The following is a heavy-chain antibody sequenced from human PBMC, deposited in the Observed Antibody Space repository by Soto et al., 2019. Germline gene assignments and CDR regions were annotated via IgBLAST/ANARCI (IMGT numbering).Heavy chain of an antibody. D-gene: IGHD2-2*01. Sequence: QVQLQESGPGLVKPSQTLSLTCTVSGGSISSGGYYWSWIRQHPVKGLEWIGYIYYSGSAYYNPSLKSRVTISVDTSKNQFSLRLSSVTAADTAVYYCARDAGGWYQLQSPWFDPWGQGTLFTVSS. CDR1: GGSISSGGYY. J-gene: IGHJ5*02. V-gene: IGHV4-31*03. CDR3: ARDAGGWYQLQSPWFDP. CDR2: IYYSGSA.